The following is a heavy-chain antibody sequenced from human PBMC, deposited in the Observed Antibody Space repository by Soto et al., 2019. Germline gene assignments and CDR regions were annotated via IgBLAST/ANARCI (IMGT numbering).Heavy chain of an antibody. V-gene: IGHV1-3*01. J-gene: IGHJ4*02. CDR3: ARDVGATDY. Sequence: KLQGRVTITRDTSASTAYMELSSLRSEDTAVYYCARDVGATDYWGQGTLVTVSS. D-gene: IGHD1-26*01.